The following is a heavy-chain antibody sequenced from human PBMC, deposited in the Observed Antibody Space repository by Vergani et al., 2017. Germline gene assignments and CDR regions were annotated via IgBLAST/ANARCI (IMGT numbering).Heavy chain of an antibody. CDR1: GYTFTGYY. V-gene: IGHV1-2*02. CDR2: INPNSGGT. J-gene: IGHJ6*02. D-gene: IGHD6-13*01. CDR3: ARSPSGSSWSPGGMDV. Sequence: QVQLVQSGAEVKKPGASVKVSCKASGYTFTGYYMHWVRQAPGQGLEWMGWINPNSGGTNYAQKFQGRVTMTRDTSISTAYMELSRLRSDDTAVYYWARSPSGSSWSPGGMDVWGQGTTVTVSS.